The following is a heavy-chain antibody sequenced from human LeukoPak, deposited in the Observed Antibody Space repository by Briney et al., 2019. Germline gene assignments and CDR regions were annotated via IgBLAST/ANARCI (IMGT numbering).Heavy chain of an antibody. CDR3: ARNLDSSGWYPHYYYMDV. CDR2: IYSGGST. CDR1: GFTVSSNY. J-gene: IGHJ6*03. D-gene: IGHD6-19*01. Sequence: PGGSLRLSCAASGFTVSSNYMSWVRQAPGKGLEWVSVIYSGGSTYYADSVKGRFTISRDNSKNTLYLQMNSLRAEDTAVYYCARNLDSSGWYPHYYYMDVWGKGTTVTISS. V-gene: IGHV3-66*01.